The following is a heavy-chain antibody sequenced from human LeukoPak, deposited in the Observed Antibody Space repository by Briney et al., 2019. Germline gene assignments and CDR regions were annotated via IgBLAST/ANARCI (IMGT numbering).Heavy chain of an antibody. J-gene: IGHJ5*02. CDR1: GGSISSGGYS. CDR2: IYHSGGT. CDR3: AREVYYGSGSYYEGWFDP. D-gene: IGHD3-10*01. V-gene: IGHV4-30-2*01. Sequence: PSETLSLTCAVSGGSISSGGYSWSWIRQPPGKGLEWIGYIYHSGGTYYNSSLKSRVTISVDRSKNQFSLKLSSVPAADTAVYYCAREVYYGSGSYYEGWFDPWGQGTLVTVSS.